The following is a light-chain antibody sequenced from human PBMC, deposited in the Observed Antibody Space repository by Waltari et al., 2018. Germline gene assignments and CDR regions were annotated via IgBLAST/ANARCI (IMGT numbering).Light chain of an antibody. CDR3: SSYTSSSTYV. Sequence: QSALTQPASVSGSPGQSITISCTGTSSDVGVYNYVSWYQQLPGKAPKLMIYEFSNRPSGVSNRFSGSKSGNTASLTISGLQAEDEADYYCSSYTSSSTYVFGTGTKVTVL. CDR1: SSDVGVYNY. V-gene: IGLV2-14*01. J-gene: IGLJ1*01. CDR2: EFS.